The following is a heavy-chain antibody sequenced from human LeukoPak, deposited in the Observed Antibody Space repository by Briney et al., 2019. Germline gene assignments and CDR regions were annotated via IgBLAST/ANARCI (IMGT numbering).Heavy chain of an antibody. V-gene: IGHV1-69*04. CDR1: GGTFSSYT. J-gene: IGHJ4*02. Sequence: ASVKVSCKASGGTFSSYTISWVRQAPGQGLEWMGRIIPILGIANYAQKFQGRVTITADKSTSTAYMELSSLRSEDTAVHYCARDHGYYYDSSGHYYFDYWGQGTLVTVSS. CDR3: ARDHGYYYDSSGHYYFDY. CDR2: IIPILGIA. D-gene: IGHD3-22*01.